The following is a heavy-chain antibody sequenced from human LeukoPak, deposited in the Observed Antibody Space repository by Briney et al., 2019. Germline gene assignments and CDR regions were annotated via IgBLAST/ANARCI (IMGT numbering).Heavy chain of an antibody. V-gene: IGHV1-24*01. CDR1: GYTRTELS. CDR3: ATAPCTSCYKGSYYYYYGMDV. D-gene: IGHD2-2*02. J-gene: IGHJ6*02. CDR2: FDPEDGET. Sequence: ASVKVSCKVSGYTRTELSMHWVRQAPGKGLEWMGGFDPEDGETIYAQKFQGRVTMTEDTSTDTAYMELSSLRSEDTAVYYCATAPCTSCYKGSYYYYYGMDVWGQGTTVTVSS.